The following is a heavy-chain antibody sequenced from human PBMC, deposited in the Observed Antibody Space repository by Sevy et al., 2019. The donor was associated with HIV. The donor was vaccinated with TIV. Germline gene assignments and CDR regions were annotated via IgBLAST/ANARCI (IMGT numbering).Heavy chain of an antibody. J-gene: IGHJ6*02. V-gene: IGHV1-18*01. CDR2: ISAYNGNT. CDR3: SGSHDSTGYYSEYYYYYGMDV. Sequence: ASVKVSCKASGYAFTNYGISWVRQAPGQGLEWMGWISAYNGNTNYAQKLQGRVSMTTDTSTSAAYMELRSLRSADTAVYYCSGSHDSTGYYSEYYYYYGMDVWGQGTTVTVSS. D-gene: IGHD3-22*01. CDR1: GYAFTNYG.